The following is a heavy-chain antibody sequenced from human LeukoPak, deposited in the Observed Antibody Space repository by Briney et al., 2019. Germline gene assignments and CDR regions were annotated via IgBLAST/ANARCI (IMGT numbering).Heavy chain of an antibody. D-gene: IGHD3-22*01. CDR1: GFTFSSFG. CDR3: VRELPPVVSYYFDY. V-gene: IGHV3-33*01. J-gene: IGHJ4*02. CDR2: IWYDGSNK. Sequence: PGRSLRLTCAASGFTFSSFGMHWVRQAPGKGLEWVAVIWYDGSNKYYADSVKGRFTISRDNSKNTLYLQMNSLRTEDTAVYYCVRELPPVVSYYFDYWGQGTLVTVSS.